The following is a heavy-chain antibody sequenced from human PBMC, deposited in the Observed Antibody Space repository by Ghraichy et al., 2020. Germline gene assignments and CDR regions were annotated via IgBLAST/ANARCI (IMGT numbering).Heavy chain of an antibody. J-gene: IGHJ4*02. CDR3: AREFSAIPGY. CDR2: LNSDGSST. V-gene: IGHV3-74*01. CDR1: GFTFSSYW. Sequence: GGSLRLSCAASGFTFSSYWMHWVRQAPGKGLVWVSRLNSDGSSTNYADSVKGRFTISRDNAKSTLYLQMNSLGAEDTAVYYCAREFSAIPGYWGQGTLVTVSS. D-gene: IGHD3-10*01.